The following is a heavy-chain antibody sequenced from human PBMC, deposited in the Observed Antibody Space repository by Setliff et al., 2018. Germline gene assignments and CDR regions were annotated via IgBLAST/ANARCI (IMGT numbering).Heavy chain of an antibody. CDR2: IYHSGSS. CDR1: GGSINSMSYY. V-gene: IGHV4-39*07. CDR3: AKEHVVMSYVSNTHQPSCMDV. J-gene: IGHJ6*02. D-gene: IGHD2-21*01. Sequence: TLSLTCTVSGGSINSMSYYWGWIRQPPGKGLEWIGSIYHSGSSYYNPSLRSRVTISVGTSKNQFSLILRSVTAADTAVYYCAKEHVVMSYVSNTHQPSCMDVWGQGTTVTVSS.